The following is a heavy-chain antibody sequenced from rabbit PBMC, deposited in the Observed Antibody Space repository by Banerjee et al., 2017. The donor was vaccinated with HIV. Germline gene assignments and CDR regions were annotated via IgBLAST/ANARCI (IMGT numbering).Heavy chain of an antibody. V-gene: IGHV1S45*01. Sequence: QEQLVESGGGLVQPEGSLTLTCTASGFSFSSTYYMCWVRQAPGKGLEWIGCIYTGSSGNTYYASWAKGRFTISKTSSTTVDLKMTSLTAADTATYFCAREGLWGPGTLVTVS. CDR3: AREGL. J-gene: IGHJ6*01. CDR1: GFSFSSTYY. CDR2: IYTGSSGNT.